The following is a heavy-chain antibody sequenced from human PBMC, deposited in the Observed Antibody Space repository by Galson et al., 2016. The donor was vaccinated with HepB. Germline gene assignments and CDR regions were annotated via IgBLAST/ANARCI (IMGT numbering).Heavy chain of an antibody. V-gene: IGHV4-31*11. CDR3: GTLTRYGDSDY. D-gene: IGHD4-17*01. CDR1: GVSVTTSAHY. CDR2: IFSSGST. J-gene: IGHJ4*02. Sequence: TLSLTCAVSGVSVTTSAHYWTWIRQHPGKGLEWIGHIFSSGSTYYNPSLKGRVTISLDTSENRFSMRLNSVTAADTAVYYCGTLTRYGDSDYWGQGTLVTVSS.